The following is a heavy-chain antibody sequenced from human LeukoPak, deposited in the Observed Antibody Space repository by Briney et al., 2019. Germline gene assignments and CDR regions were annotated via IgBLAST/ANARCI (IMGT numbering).Heavy chain of an antibody. CDR3: ARGGSYGGYHSY. Sequence: PGGSLRLSCAASGFTFSNYAMSWVRQAPGKGLEWVSGISGSGGSTYYADAVKGRFTISRDNSKNSLYLQMNSLRAEDTALYYCARGGSYGGYHSYWGQGTLVTVSS. CDR1: GFTFSNYA. V-gene: IGHV3-23*01. D-gene: IGHD4-23*01. J-gene: IGHJ4*02. CDR2: ISGSGGST.